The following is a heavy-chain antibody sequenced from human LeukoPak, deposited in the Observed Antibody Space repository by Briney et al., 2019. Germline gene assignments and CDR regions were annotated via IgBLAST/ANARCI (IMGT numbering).Heavy chain of an antibody. V-gene: IGHV3-7*01. CDR2: IKQDGSEK. CDR1: GFTFSSYW. D-gene: IGHD3-16*01. CDR3: ARFISLGA. J-gene: IGHJ5*02. Sequence: PGGSLRLSCAASGFTFSSYWRSWVRQAPGKGLEWVANIKQDGSEKNYVDSVKGRFTISRDNAKNSLYLQMNSLRAEDTAVYYCARFISLGAWGQGTLVIVSS.